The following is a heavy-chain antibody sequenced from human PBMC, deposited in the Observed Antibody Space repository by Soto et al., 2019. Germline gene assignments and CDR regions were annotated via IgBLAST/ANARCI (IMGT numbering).Heavy chain of an antibody. CDR3: ARDRPYYDSSGSLFEY. V-gene: IGHV1-18*01. CDR2: ISAYNGNT. CDR1: GYTFTSYG. D-gene: IGHD3-22*01. J-gene: IGHJ4*02. Sequence: ASVKVSCKASGYTFTSYGISWVRQAPGQGLEWMGWISAYNGNTNYAQKLQGRVTMTTDTSTSTAYMELRSLRSDDTAVYYCARDRPYYDSSGSLFEYWGQGTLVTVSS.